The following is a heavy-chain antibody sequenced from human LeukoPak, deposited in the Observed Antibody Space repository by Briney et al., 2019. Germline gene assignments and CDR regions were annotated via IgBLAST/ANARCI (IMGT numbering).Heavy chain of an antibody. Sequence: SETLSLTWTVSGXSISSYSWSWIRQPPGKGLENIGYIYHIGTTNYNPSLKSRVTISLDTSKNQFSLNLSSVTAADTAMYYCARGCNRYDSSGYHCYWGQGTLVTVSS. D-gene: IGHD3-22*01. CDR1: GXSISSYS. J-gene: IGHJ4*02. V-gene: IGHV4-59*01. CDR3: ARGCNRYDSSGYHCY. CDR2: IYHIGTT.